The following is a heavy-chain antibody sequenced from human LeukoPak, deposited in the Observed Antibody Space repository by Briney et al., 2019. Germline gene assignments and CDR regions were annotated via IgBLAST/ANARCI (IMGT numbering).Heavy chain of an antibody. CDR2: INHKEIT. D-gene: IGHD3-22*01. J-gene: IGHJ6*03. V-gene: IGHV4-34*01. CDR1: GDSFSGYY. Sequence: PSETLSLTCAVYGDSFSGYYWTWIRQPPGKGLEWIGEINHKEITNYNPSLKSRVTISVDTSKNQFSLKLSSMTAADTVVYYCARGVGYFLNYYYYMDVWGKGTTVTISS. CDR3: ARGVGYFLNYYYYMDV.